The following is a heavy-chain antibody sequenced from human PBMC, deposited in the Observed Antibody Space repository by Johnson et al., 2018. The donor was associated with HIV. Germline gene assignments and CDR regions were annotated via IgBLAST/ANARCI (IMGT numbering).Heavy chain of an antibody. CDR2: IGSAGDT. J-gene: IGHJ3*02. D-gene: IGHD3-22*01. Sequence: VQLVESGGGVVQPGGSLRLSCAASGFTFSDYDMHWVRQATGEGLEWVSAIGSAGDTYYPGSVKGRFTISRDDSKNTLYLQMNSLKTEDTAVYYCTTETYYYDSSGYYYGHAFDIWGQGTMVTVSS. CDR3: TTETYYYDSSGYYYGHAFDI. CDR1: GFTFSDYD. V-gene: IGHV3-13*01.